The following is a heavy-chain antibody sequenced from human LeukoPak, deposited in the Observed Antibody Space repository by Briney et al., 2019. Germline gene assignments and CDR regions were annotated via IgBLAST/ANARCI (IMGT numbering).Heavy chain of an antibody. J-gene: IGHJ6*02. Sequence: GGSLRLSCAASGFTFSSYWMSWVRQAPGKGLEWVAILKHDGSETYYVDSAKGRFTISRDNAKNSLYLHMSSLRAEDTAVYYCAREGPLNWNYVGYYYYGMDVWGQGTTVTVSS. D-gene: IGHD1-7*01. V-gene: IGHV3-7*01. CDR2: LKHDGSET. CDR3: AREGPLNWNYVGYYYYGMDV. CDR1: GFTFSSYW.